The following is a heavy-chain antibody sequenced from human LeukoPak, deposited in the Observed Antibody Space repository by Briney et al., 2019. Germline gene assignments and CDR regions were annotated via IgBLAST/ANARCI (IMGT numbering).Heavy chain of an antibody. J-gene: IGHJ4*02. D-gene: IGHD2-2*01. Sequence: GGSLRLSCAASRFTFSNFAMSWVRQAPGKGLEWVSTISGSAYSTYYADSVKGRFTISRDNSKNALFLQMNSLSAEDTAVYCCAKSGPYCSSTACNYFDYWGQGTLVTVSS. CDR1: RFTFSNFA. CDR2: ISGSAYST. V-gene: IGHV3-23*01. CDR3: AKSGPYCSSTACNYFDY.